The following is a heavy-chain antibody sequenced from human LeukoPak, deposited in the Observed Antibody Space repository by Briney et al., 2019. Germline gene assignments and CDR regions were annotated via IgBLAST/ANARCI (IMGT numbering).Heavy chain of an antibody. CDR2: IYPGDSDT. V-gene: IGHV5-51*01. CDR3: ARQSSSGNPDY. D-gene: IGHD4-23*01. J-gene: IGHJ4*02. Sequence: GESLRISCEGSGYIFTSYWITWVRQMPGKGLEWMGIIYPGDSDTRYSPSFRGQVTISADKSISTAYLQWSSLKASDTAMYYCARQSSSGNPDYWGQGTLVTVSS. CDR1: GYIFTSYW.